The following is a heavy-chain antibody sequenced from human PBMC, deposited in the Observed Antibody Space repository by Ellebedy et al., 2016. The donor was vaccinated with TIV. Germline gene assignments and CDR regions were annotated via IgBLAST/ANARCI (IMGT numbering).Heavy chain of an antibody. CDR2: IYYSGST. CDR1: GGSVSSGGYY. V-gene: IGHV4-31*11. D-gene: IGHD4-17*01. CDR3: ARLTVTTLLEYNWFDP. J-gene: IGHJ5*02. Sequence: MPSETLSLTCAVSGGSVSSGGYYWSWIRQHPGKGLEWIGNIYYSGSTYNNPSLKSRVTISLDTSKNQFSLKLTSVTAADTAVYYCARLTVTTLLEYNWFDPWGQGTLVTVSS.